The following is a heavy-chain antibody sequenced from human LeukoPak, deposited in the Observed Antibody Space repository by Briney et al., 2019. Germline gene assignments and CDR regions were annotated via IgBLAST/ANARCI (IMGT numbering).Heavy chain of an antibody. V-gene: IGHV3-23*01. J-gene: IGHJ4*02. CDR3: ARIPNSQRHFDY. CDR2: ISGNGGNT. D-gene: IGHD2-2*02. Sequence: PGGSLRLSCAASGFTFSSYGMSWVRQAPGKGLEWVSAISGNGGNTYYADSVKGRFTISRDNSKDTLYLQMNSLRSEDTAVYYCARIPNSQRHFDYWGQGTLVTVSS. CDR1: GFTFSSYG.